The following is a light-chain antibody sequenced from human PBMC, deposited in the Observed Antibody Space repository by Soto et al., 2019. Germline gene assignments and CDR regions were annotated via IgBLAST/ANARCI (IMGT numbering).Light chain of an antibody. CDR1: SSNIGAGYD. CDR2: DNI. Sequence: QSVLTQPPSVSGAPGQRVTISCTGSSSNIGAGYDVHWYQQLPGTAPKLLIYDNINRPSGVPDRFSGSKSGTSASLAITGLQAEDEADYYCQSYDSSLSVYVVFGGGTK. CDR3: QSYDSSLSVYVV. V-gene: IGLV1-40*01. J-gene: IGLJ2*01.